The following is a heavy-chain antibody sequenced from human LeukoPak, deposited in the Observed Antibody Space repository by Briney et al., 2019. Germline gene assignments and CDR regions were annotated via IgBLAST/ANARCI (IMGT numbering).Heavy chain of an antibody. CDR1: GFTFSNYA. D-gene: IGHD6-19*01. J-gene: IGHJ4*02. CDR3: AKASRQGAVASPLDY. CDR2: ISGSTGST. V-gene: IGHV3-23*01. Sequence: GGSLRLSCAASGFTFSNYAMNWVRQAPGKGLEWVSLISGSTGSTYYADSVKGRFSISRDNSKNTVYLQMNSLRVEDTAVYYCAKASRQGAVASPLDYWGQGTLVTVSS.